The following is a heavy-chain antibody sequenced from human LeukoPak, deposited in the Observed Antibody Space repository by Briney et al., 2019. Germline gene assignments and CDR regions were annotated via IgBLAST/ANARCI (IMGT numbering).Heavy chain of an antibody. CDR2: ISNSGGST. J-gene: IGHJ5*02. V-gene: IGHV3-23*01. CDR1: GFTFITYA. CDR3: AKDIVVVPAAIAYNWFDP. D-gene: IGHD2-2*01. Sequence: GGSLRLSCAASGFTFITYAMSWVRQAPGKGLEWVSTISNSGGSTYYADSVRGRFTISRDNSKNTLYLQMNSLRADDTAVYYCAKDIVVVPAAIAYNWFDPWGQGTLVTVSS.